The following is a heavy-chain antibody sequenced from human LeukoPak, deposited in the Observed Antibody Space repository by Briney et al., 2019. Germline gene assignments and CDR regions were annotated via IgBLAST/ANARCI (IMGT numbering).Heavy chain of an antibody. CDR3: AKGRNYYDSSGYLIYYFDY. J-gene: IGHJ4*02. CDR2: ISGSGGST. V-gene: IGHV3-23*01. Sequence: GGSLRLSCAASGFTFSSYAMSWVRQAPGKGLEWVSAISGSGGSTYYADSVKGRFTISRDNSKNTLYLQMNSLRAEDTAVYYCAKGRNYYDSSGYLIYYFDYWGQGTLVTVSS. CDR1: GFTFSSYA. D-gene: IGHD3-22*01.